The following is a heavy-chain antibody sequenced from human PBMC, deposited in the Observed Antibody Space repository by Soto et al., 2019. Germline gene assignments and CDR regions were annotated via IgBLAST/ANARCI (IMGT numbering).Heavy chain of an antibody. Sequence: SETLSLTCTVSGGSISSSSYYWGWIRQPPGKGLEWIGSIYYSGSTYYNPSLKSRVTISVDTSKNQFSLKLSSVTAADTAVYYCARHGDYYDSSGYYSGMDVWGQGTTVTVS. CDR2: IYYSGST. CDR3: ARHGDYYDSSGYYSGMDV. J-gene: IGHJ6*02. V-gene: IGHV4-39*01. D-gene: IGHD3-22*01. CDR1: GGSISSSSYY.